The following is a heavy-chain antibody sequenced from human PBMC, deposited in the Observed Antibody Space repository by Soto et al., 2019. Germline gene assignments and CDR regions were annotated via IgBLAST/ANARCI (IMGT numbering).Heavy chain of an antibody. CDR2: IDYNGVT. D-gene: IGHD2-15*01. V-gene: IGHV4-39*01. Sequence: SETLSLTCTVSGGSIYRSGYYWGWIRQPPGRGLEWIGNIDYNGVTYSNPSLKSRVTISRDTSKKQFSLKLTSVTAADTALYYCGKVLVGDTGNTDSDSWGPGTLVTVLL. CDR1: GGSIYRSGYY. CDR3: GKVLVGDTGNTDSDS. J-gene: IGHJ4*02.